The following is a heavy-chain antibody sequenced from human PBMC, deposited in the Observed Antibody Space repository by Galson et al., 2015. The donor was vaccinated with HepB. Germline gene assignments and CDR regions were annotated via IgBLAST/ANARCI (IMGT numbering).Heavy chain of an antibody. CDR1: GFTFSNSA. V-gene: IGHV3-33*01. J-gene: IGHJ4*02. CDR2: VWHDGSNE. D-gene: IGHD3-16*01. CDR3: ARVGGGYGTFEYYFDY. Sequence: SLRLSCAASGFTFSNSAMHWVRQAPGKELEWVAVVWHDGSNEKYAESVKGRFTMSRDNSRNTPYLQMNSLRVEDTAVYYCARVGGGYGTFEYYFDYWGQGTLVTVSS.